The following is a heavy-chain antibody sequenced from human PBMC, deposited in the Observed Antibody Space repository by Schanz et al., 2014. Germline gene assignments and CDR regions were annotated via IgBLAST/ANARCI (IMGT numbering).Heavy chain of an antibody. CDR2: LSSSGKTI. Sequence: LVVESGGGLVKPGGSLRLSCAASGFTFSDFYMSWIRQAPGKGLEWVSYLSSSGKTIYSADSVQGRFTISRDNAKNSLYLQVNSLRAEDTAVYYCARLGKSNWGEGDYWYFDLWGRGTLVTVSS. V-gene: IGHV3-11*01. CDR1: GFTFSDFY. CDR3: ARLGKSNWGEGDYWYFDL. J-gene: IGHJ2*01. D-gene: IGHD7-27*01.